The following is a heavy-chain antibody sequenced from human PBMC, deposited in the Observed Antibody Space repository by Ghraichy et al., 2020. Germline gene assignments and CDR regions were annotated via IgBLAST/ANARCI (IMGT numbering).Heavy chain of an antibody. CDR1: GFTFSNYA. J-gene: IGHJ4*02. CDR3: ATRPDYDILTGYGGLDF. D-gene: IGHD3-9*01. Sequence: GGSLRLSCAASGFTFSNYAMRWVRQAPGKGLEWVSAISGGGTTYYADSVKGRFTISRDNSKNTLYLQMHSLRAEDTAVYYCATRPDYDILTGYGGLDFWGQGTLVPVSS. CDR2: ISGGGTT. V-gene: IGHV3-23*01.